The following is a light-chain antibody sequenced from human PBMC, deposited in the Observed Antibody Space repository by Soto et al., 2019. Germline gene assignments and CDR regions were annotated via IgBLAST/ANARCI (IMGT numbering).Light chain of an antibody. J-gene: IGKJ5*01. CDR3: QQANSFPIT. CDR2: DAS. CDR1: QSVTNK. Sequence: EIVLTQSPGTLSLSPGERATLSCRASQSVTNKLAWYQQKPGQAPTLLIYDASNRATGIPARFSGSGSGTDFTLTISSLQPEDFATYYCQQANSFPITFGQGTRLEIK. V-gene: IGKV3-11*01.